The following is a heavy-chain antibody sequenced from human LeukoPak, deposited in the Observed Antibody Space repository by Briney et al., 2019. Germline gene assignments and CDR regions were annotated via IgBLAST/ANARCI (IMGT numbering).Heavy chain of an antibody. CDR1: GYTFTSYA. Sequence: GASVKVSCKASGYTFTSYAMNWVRQAPGQGLEWMGWINTNTGNSTYAQGFTGRFVFSLDTSVSTAYLQISSLKAEDTAVYYCARDLREWSYDSSGPTHLDDYWGQGTLVTASS. CDR3: ARDLREWSYDSSGPTHLDDY. D-gene: IGHD3-22*01. V-gene: IGHV7-4-1*02. CDR2: INTNTGNS. J-gene: IGHJ4*02.